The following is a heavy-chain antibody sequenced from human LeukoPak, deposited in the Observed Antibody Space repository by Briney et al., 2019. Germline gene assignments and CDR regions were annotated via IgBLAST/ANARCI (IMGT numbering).Heavy chain of an antibody. CDR3: ARHISLGKAAALKYYYYYYMDV. CDR1: GYSFTSYW. Sequence: GESLKISCKGSGYSFTSYWIGWVRQMPGKGLEWMGIIYPADSDTRYSPSFQGQVTISADKSISTAYLQWSSLKASDTAMYYCARHISLGKAAALKYYYYYYMDVWGKGTTVTVSS. J-gene: IGHJ6*03. CDR2: IYPADSDT. D-gene: IGHD6-13*01. V-gene: IGHV5-51*01.